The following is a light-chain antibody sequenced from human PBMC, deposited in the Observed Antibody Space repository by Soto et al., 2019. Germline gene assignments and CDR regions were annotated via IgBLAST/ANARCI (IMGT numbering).Light chain of an antibody. CDR2: QAS. Sequence: DIEMSQSPSTLSASVGDRITITCRASQSISTWVAWYQQKPGKVPSLLIYQASNLESGVPSRFSGSGSGTEFTLTISSLQPDDFATYYCHHYSIYASWTFGQGTKVEVK. CDR1: QSISTW. V-gene: IGKV1-5*03. CDR3: HHYSIYASWT. J-gene: IGKJ1*01.